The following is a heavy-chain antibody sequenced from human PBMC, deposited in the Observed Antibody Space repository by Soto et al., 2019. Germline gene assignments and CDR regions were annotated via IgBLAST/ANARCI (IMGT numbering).Heavy chain of an antibody. J-gene: IGHJ4*02. CDR2: IWFDGSNK. D-gene: IGHD4-17*01. V-gene: IGHV3-33*01. Sequence: QVQLVESGGGVVQPGRSLRLSCAVSGFTFSSYGMHWVRQAPGKGLEWVAIIWFDGSNKYYADTVKGRFTISRDNSRNTLYLQMNSLRAEDTAVYYCARSLTSFDYGDYFDYWGQGTLVTVSS. CDR3: ARSLTSFDYGDYFDY. CDR1: GFTFSSYG.